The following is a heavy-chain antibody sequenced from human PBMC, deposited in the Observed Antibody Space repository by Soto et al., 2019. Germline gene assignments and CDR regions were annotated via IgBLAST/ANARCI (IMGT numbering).Heavy chain of an antibody. D-gene: IGHD2-2*01. J-gene: IGHJ6*03. CDR3: ARLRSTVHDGGYYYYYMDV. Sequence: QVQLQESGPGLVKPSQTLSLTCTVSGGSISSGGYYWSWIRQHPGKGLEWIGYIYYSGSTYYNPSLKSRVTISVDTSKNQFSLKLSSVTDADTAVYYCARLRSTVHDGGYYYYYMDVWGKGTTVTVSS. CDR1: GGSISSGGYY. CDR2: IYYSGST. V-gene: IGHV4-31*03.